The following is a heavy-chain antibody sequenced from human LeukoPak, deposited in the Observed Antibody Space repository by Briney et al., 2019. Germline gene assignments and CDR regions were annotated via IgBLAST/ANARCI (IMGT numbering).Heavy chain of an antibody. CDR2: IYHSGST. CDR1: GGSISSGGYS. J-gene: IGHJ5*02. D-gene: IGHD6-19*01. Sequence: SETLSLTCAVSGGSISSGGYSWSWIRQPPGKGLEWIGYIYHSGSTYYNPSLKSRVTISVDRSKNQFSLKLSSVTAADTAVYYCARDYSSGSGGWFDPWGQGTLVTVSS. V-gene: IGHV4-30-2*01. CDR3: ARDYSSGSGGWFDP.